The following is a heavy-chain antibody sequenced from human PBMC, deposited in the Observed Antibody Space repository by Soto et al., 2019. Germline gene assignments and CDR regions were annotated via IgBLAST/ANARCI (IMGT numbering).Heavy chain of an antibody. V-gene: IGHV1-69*08. CDR2: IIPILNSV. J-gene: IGHJ5*02. Sequence: SLNVSCNASGGTFSTYTISWVLQAPGQGLEWMGRIIPILNSVNYAQKFQGRVTITADKTTSTAYMELSSLRSEDTAVYYCARGVGSGTYYDQCNWFDPWGQGTLVTVSS. D-gene: IGHD3-10*01. CDR3: ARGVGSGTYYDQCNWFDP. CDR1: GGTFSTYT.